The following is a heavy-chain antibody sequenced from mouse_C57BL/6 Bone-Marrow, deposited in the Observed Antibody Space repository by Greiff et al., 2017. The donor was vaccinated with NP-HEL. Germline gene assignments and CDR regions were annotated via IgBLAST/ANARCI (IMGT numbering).Heavy chain of an antibody. CDR2: LDPSDSYT. CDR3: ARSDTTPVAGVFDY. V-gene: IGHV1-69*01. D-gene: IGHD1-1*01. CDR1: GYTFPSYW. Sequence: VQLQQPGAELVMPGASVKLSCKASGYTFPSYWMHWVKQRPGQGLAWIGELDPSDSYTNYNQKFKGQSTLTVDKSSSTAYMQLSSLTSEDSAVYDCARSDTTPVAGVFDYWGQGTTLTVAS. J-gene: IGHJ2*01.